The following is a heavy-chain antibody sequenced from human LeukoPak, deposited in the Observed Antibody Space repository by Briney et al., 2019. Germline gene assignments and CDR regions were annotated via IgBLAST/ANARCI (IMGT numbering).Heavy chain of an antibody. CDR1: GFTFSSYA. J-gene: IGHJ3*02. D-gene: IGHD3-10*01. Sequence: GSLRLSCAASGFTFSSYAMTWVRQAPGKGLEWIGYIYYSGSTNYNPSLKSRVTISVDTSKNQFSLKLSSVTAADTAVYYCARAYMVRGVIDDAFDIWGQGTMVTVSS. V-gene: IGHV4-59*01. CDR2: IYYSGST. CDR3: ARAYMVRGVIDDAFDI.